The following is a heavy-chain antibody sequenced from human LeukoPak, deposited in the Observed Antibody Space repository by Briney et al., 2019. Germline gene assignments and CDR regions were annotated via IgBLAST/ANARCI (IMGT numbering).Heavy chain of an antibody. CDR2: INHSGST. Sequence: SETLSLTRAVYGGSFSGYYWSWIRQPPGKGLEWIGEINHSGSTNYNPSLKSRVTISVDTSKNQFSLKLSSVTAADTAVYYCASRPFDYWGQGTLVTVSS. J-gene: IGHJ4*02. V-gene: IGHV4-34*01. CDR1: GGSFSGYY. CDR3: ASRPFDY.